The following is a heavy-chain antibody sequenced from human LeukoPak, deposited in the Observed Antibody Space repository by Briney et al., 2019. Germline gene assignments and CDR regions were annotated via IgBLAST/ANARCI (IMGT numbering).Heavy chain of an antibody. CDR2: ISSSGSTI. J-gene: IGHJ4*02. CDR3: ARDESLSGYSYGVRDHFDY. CDR1: GFTFSSYE. Sequence: GGSLRLSCAASGFTFSSYEMNWVRQAPGKGLEWVSYISSSGSTIYYADSVKGRFTISRDNAKNSLYPQMNSLRAEDTAVYYCARDESLSGYSYGVRDHFDYWGQGTLVTVSS. D-gene: IGHD5-18*01. V-gene: IGHV3-48*03.